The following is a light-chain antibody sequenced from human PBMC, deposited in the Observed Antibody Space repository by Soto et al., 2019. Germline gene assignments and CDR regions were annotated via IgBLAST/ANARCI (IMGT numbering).Light chain of an antibody. J-gene: IGKJ4*01. CDR3: QQYDNSRLI. CDR1: QSVASY. CDR2: DTS. Sequence: EIVLTQSAATVSVSPWERATLSCRASQSVASYLAWYHQKPGQAPRLLIYDTSTRATGSPDRFSGSGSATDFTLIISRREPGDFAGYYCQQYDNSRLIFGGGTKVDIK. V-gene: IGKV3-20*01.